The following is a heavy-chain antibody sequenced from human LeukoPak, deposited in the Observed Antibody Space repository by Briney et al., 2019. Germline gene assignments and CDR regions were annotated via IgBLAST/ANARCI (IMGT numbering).Heavy chain of an antibody. CDR2: FNSDGSST. J-gene: IGHJ5*02. V-gene: IGHV3-74*01. D-gene: IGHD4-11*01. CDR1: GFTFSTYW. Sequence: GGSLRLSCAASGFTFSTYWMHWVRQAPGKGLMWVSRFNSDGSSTYYADPVKGRFTISRDNAKNTLYLQMNSLRAEDTAVYYWARGRDYLDPRGQGTLVTVSS. CDR3: ARGRDYLDP.